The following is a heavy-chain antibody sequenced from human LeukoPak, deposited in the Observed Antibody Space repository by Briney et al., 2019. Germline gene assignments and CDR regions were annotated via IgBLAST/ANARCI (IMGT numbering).Heavy chain of an antibody. CDR1: GYTFTGYY. CDR3: ARGPRITMIGVVTTEDY. CDR2: INPNSGGT. V-gene: IGHV1-2*06. Sequence: ASVKVSCKASGYTFTGYYMHWVRQAPGQGLEWMGRINPNSGGTNYAQKFQGRVTMTRDTSISTAYMELSRLRSDDTAVYYCARGPRITMIGVVTTEDYWGQGTLVTVSS. D-gene: IGHD3-22*01. J-gene: IGHJ4*02.